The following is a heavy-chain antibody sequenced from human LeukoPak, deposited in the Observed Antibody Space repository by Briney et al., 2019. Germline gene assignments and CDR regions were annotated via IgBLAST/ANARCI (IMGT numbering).Heavy chain of an antibody. J-gene: IGHJ4*02. CDR1: GFTLSRYS. Sequence: GGSLRLSCAASGFTLSRYSMNWVRQAPGKGLEWVSSISTTSSYIYYADSLKGRFTISRDNAKNSLYLQMNSLRAEDTAVYYCARVRSGNYPFDYWGLGTLVTVSS. CDR2: ISTTSSYI. D-gene: IGHD1-26*01. V-gene: IGHV3-21*01. CDR3: ARVRSGNYPFDY.